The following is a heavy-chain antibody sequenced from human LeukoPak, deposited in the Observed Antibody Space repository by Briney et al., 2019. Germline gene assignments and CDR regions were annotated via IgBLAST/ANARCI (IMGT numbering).Heavy chain of an antibody. V-gene: IGHV1-18*01. D-gene: IGHD3-22*01. J-gene: IGHJ5*02. CDR2: ISAYNGNT. CDR1: GYSFTSYG. Sequence: GESLKISCKGSGYSFTSYGISWVRQAPGQGLEWMGWISAYNGNTNYAQKLQGRVTMTTDTSTSTAYMELRSLRSDDTAVYYCAREGSPGYYIMNWFDPWGQGTLVTVSS. CDR3: AREGSPGYYIMNWFDP.